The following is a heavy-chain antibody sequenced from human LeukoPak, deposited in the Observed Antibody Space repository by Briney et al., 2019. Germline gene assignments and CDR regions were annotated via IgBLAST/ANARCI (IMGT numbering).Heavy chain of an antibody. J-gene: IGHJ3*02. Sequence: GGSLRLSCATSGFTFSSYWMSWVRQAPGKGLEWVANIKQDGSEKYYVDSVKGRFTISRDNAKNSLYLQMNSLRAEDTAVYYCARARSTDAFDIWGQGTMVTVSS. D-gene: IGHD1-26*01. CDR3: ARARSTDAFDI. CDR1: GFTFSSYW. V-gene: IGHV3-7*01. CDR2: IKQDGSEK.